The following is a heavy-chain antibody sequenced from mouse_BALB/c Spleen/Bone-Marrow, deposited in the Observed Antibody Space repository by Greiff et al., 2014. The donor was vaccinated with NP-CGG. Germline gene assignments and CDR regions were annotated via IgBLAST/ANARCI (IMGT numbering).Heavy chain of an antibody. Sequence: DLVKPGASVKLSCKASGYTFTSYWINWVKQRPGQRLEWIGRIAPGSGNVYYNEMFKVKATLTVDASSSTAYIQLSSLSSEDSAVYFCARSYYISSPYAMDYWGQGTSVTVSS. CDR1: GYTFTSYW. D-gene: IGHD1-1*01. J-gene: IGHJ4*01. CDR3: ARSYYISSPYAMDY. V-gene: IGHV1S41*01. CDR2: IAPGSGNV.